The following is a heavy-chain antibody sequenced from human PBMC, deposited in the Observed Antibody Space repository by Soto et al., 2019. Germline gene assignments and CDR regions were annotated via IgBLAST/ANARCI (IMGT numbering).Heavy chain of an antibody. D-gene: IGHD3-16*01. Sequence: QVQLVQSGAEVKKPGASVKVSCKASGYTFTSYAMHWVRQAPGQRLEWMGWINAGNGNTKYSQKFQGRVTITRDTSASAAYMELSSLRSEDTAVYYWARNRAGGGSYFDYWGQGTLVTVSS. CDR3: ARNRAGGGSYFDY. J-gene: IGHJ4*02. CDR2: INAGNGNT. V-gene: IGHV1-3*01. CDR1: GYTFTSYA.